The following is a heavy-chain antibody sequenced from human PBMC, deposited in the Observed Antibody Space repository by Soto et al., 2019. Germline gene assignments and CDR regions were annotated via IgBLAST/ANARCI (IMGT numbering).Heavy chain of an antibody. J-gene: IGHJ4*02. D-gene: IGHD1-26*01. V-gene: IGHV3-23*01. CDR1: GFIFSSYA. CDR3: AKARSGNHLYYFDY. Sequence: GGSLRLSCAASGFIFSSYAMNWVRHTPGKGLEWIAGISGSGISTYYADSVKGRFTISRDNSKKMLYLQMSSLRAEDSAEYFCAKARSGNHLYYFDYWGQGTLVTVSS. CDR2: ISGSGIST.